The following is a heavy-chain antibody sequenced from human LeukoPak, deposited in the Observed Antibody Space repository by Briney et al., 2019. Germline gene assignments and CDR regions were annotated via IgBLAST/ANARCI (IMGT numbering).Heavy chain of an antibody. V-gene: IGHV3-21*01. Sequence: GGSLRLSCAASGFTFSSYSMNWVRQAPGKGLEWVSSISSSSYIYYADSLKGRFTISRDNAKNSLYLQMNSLRAEDTAVYYCASRRGAVAGGIDYWGPGTLVTVSS. CDR3: ASRRGAVAGGIDY. CDR2: ISSSSYI. D-gene: IGHD6-19*01. J-gene: IGHJ4*02. CDR1: GFTFSSYS.